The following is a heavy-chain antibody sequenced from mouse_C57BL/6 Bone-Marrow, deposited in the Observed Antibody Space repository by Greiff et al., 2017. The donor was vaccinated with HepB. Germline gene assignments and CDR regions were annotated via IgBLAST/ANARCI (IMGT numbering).Heavy chain of an antibody. Sequence: VKLQQSGAELVRPGASVTLSCKASGYTFTDYEMHWVKQTPVHGLEWIGAIDPETGGTAYNQKFKGKAILTADKSSSTAYMELRSLTSEDSAVYYCTRDDYYGSSSYWYFDVWGTGTTVTVSS. CDR2: IDPETGGT. V-gene: IGHV1-15*01. D-gene: IGHD1-1*01. J-gene: IGHJ1*03. CDR3: TRDDYYGSSSYWYFDV. CDR1: GYTFTDYE.